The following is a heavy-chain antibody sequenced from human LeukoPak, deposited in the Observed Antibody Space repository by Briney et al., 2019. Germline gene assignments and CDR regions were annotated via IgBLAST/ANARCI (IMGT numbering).Heavy chain of an antibody. CDR3: AKGQTTAPDAEIFDY. CDR1: GFTFSRYG. V-gene: IGHV3-30*18. D-gene: IGHD4-17*01. CDR2: ISYDGSNK. Sequence: PGGSLRLSCAASGFTFSRYGMHWVRQAPGKGLERVAVISYDGSNKYYADSVKGRFTISRDNSKNTLYLQMNSLRAEDTAVYYCAKGQTTAPDAEIFDYWGQGTLVTVSS. J-gene: IGHJ4*02.